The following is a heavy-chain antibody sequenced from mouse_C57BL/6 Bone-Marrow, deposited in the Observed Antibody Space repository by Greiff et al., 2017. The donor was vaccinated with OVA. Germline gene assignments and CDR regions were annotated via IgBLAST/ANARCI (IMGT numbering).Heavy chain of an antibody. CDR2: IYPGSGST. Sequence: QVQLQQPGAELVKPGASVKMSCKASGYTFTSYWITWVKQRPGQGLEWIADIYPGSGSTNYNEKFKSKATLTVDTSSSTAYMQLSSLTSEDSAVYYCARPSSGSSYGFAYWGQGTLVTVSA. V-gene: IGHV1-55*01. J-gene: IGHJ3*01. CDR3: ARPSSGSSYGFAY. CDR1: GYTFTSYW. D-gene: IGHD1-1*01.